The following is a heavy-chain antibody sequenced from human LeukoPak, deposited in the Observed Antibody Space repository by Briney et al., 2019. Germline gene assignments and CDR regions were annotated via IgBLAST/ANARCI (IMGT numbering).Heavy chain of an antibody. CDR1: GGSFSGYY. V-gene: IGHV4-34*01. D-gene: IGHD1/OR15-1a*01. CDR3: ASGGAGTIDY. J-gene: IGHJ4*02. Sequence: PSETLSLTCAVYGGSFSGYYWSWIRQPPGKGLEWIGEINHSGSTNYNPSLKSRVTISVDTSKNQFSLKLSSVTAADTAVYYCASGGAGTIDYWGQGTLVTVSS. CDR2: INHSGST.